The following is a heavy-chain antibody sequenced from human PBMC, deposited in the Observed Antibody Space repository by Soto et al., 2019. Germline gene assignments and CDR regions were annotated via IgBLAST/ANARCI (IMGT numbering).Heavy chain of an antibody. Sequence: ASVKVSCKASGYTFTGYYMHWVRQAPGQGLEWMGWINPNSGGTNYAQKFQGWVTMTRDTSISTAYMELSRLRSDDTAVYYCARGAATTIFGVVIPTYYYYYMDVWGKGTTVTVSS. CDR2: INPNSGGT. CDR1: GYTFTGYY. CDR3: ARGAATTIFGVVIPTYYYYYMDV. J-gene: IGHJ6*03. V-gene: IGHV1-2*04. D-gene: IGHD3-3*01.